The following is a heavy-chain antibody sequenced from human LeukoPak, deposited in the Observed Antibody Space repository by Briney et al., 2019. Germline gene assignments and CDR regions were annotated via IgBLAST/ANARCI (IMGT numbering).Heavy chain of an antibody. CDR3: ARKNYDSSGPGWGAFDI. Sequence: ASVEVSCKASGGTFSSYAISWVRQAPGQGLEWMGGIIPIFGTANYAQKFQGRVTITADESTSTAYMELSSLRSEDTAVYYCARKNYDSSGPGWGAFDIWGQGTMVTVSS. J-gene: IGHJ3*02. CDR1: GGTFSSYA. D-gene: IGHD3-22*01. V-gene: IGHV1-69*13. CDR2: IIPIFGTA.